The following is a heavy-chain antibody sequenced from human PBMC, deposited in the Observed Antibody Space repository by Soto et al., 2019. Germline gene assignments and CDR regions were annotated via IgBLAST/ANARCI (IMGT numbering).Heavy chain of an antibody. CDR3: ARKGNYYGSGSRKAPFDY. CDR2: INHSGST. D-gene: IGHD3-10*01. Sequence: KSSETLSLTCAVYGGSFSGYYWSWIRQPPGKGLEWIGEINHSGSTNYNPSLKSRVTISVDTSKNQFSLKLSSVTAADTAVYYCARKGNYYGSGSRKAPFDYWGQGTLVTVSS. V-gene: IGHV4-34*01. J-gene: IGHJ4*02. CDR1: GGSFSGYY.